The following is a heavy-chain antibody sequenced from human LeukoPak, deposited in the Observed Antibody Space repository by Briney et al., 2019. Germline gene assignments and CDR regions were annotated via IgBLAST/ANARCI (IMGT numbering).Heavy chain of an antibody. CDR3: ARDSGQLVPEYWFDP. Sequence: ASVKVSCKASGYTFTSYYMHWVRQAPGQGLEWMGIINPSGGSTSYAQKFQGRVTMTRDMSTSTVYMELSSLRSDDTAVYYCARDSGQLVPEYWFDPWGQGTLVTVSS. V-gene: IGHV1-46*01. D-gene: IGHD6-13*01. CDR1: GYTFTSYY. J-gene: IGHJ5*02. CDR2: INPSGGST.